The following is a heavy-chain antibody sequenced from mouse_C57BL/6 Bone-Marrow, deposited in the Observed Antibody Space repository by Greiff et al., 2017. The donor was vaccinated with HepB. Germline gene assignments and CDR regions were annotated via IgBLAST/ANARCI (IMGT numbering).Heavy chain of an antibody. CDR3: AREYLYAMDY. CDR1: GYTFTSYW. CDR2: IHPNSGST. V-gene: IGHV1-64*01. Sequence: QVQLQQPGAELVKPGASVKLSCKASGYTFTSYWMHWVKQRPGQGLEWIGMIHPNSGSTNYNEKFKSKATLNVDKSSSTAYMQLSSLTSEDSAVYYCAREYLYAMDYWGQGTSVTVSS. J-gene: IGHJ4*01. D-gene: IGHD5-1*01.